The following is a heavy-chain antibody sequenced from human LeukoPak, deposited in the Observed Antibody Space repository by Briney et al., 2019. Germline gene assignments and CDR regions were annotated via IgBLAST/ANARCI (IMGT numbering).Heavy chain of an antibody. Sequence: ASVKVSCKASGYIFTSYYIHWVRQAPGQGLEWMGIINPSGGSTSYAQKFQGRVTMTTDTSTSTAYMELRSLRSDDTAVYYCARERGYYFDYWGQGTLVTVSS. J-gene: IGHJ4*02. CDR2: INPSGGST. CDR3: ARERGYYFDY. V-gene: IGHV1-46*01. CDR1: GYIFTSYY. D-gene: IGHD3-16*01.